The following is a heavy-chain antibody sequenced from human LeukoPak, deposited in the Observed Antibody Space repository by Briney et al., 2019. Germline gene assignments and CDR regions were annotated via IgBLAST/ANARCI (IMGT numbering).Heavy chain of an antibody. CDR2: MYHSGST. CDR3: ARFAVGATKYYFDY. J-gene: IGHJ4*02. V-gene: IGHV4-38-2*01. CDR1: GYSISRGYY. D-gene: IGHD1-26*01. Sequence: SETLSLTCAVSGYSISRGYYWGWIRQPPGKGLEYLGSMYHSGSTFYNPSLKSRVTISLDTSKNQFSLKLSSVTAADTAVYFCARFAVGATKYYFDYWGQGTLVTVSS.